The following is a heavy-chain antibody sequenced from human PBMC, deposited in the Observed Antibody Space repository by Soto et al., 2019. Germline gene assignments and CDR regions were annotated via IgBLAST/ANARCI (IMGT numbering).Heavy chain of an antibody. V-gene: IGHV3-30*18. J-gene: IGHJ4*02. CDR3: AKSRYSDSSGDFYDY. CDR1: GFTFRSYA. D-gene: IGHD3-22*01. CDR2: ISRDGTNK. Sequence: GGSLRLSCAASGFTFRSYAIHWVRQAPGKGLEWVAVISRDGTNKYYVDSVKGRFTISRDNSKDTVYLQMNSLRDEDSAMFYCAKSRYSDSSGDFYDYWGQGTLVTISS.